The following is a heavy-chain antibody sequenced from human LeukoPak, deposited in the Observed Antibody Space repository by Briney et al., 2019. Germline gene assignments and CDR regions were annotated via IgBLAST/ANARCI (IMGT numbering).Heavy chain of an antibody. Sequence: SVKVSCKASGGTFSSYAISWVRQAPGQGPEWMGGIIPIFGTANYAQKFQGRVTITADESTSTAYMELSSLRSEDTAVYYCASSKSGSYLNYFDYWGQGTLVTVSS. CDR3: ASSKSGSYLNYFDY. CDR2: IIPIFGTA. D-gene: IGHD1-26*01. J-gene: IGHJ4*02. V-gene: IGHV1-69*01. CDR1: GGTFSSYA.